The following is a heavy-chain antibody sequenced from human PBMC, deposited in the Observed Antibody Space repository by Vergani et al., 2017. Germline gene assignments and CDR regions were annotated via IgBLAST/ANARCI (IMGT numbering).Heavy chain of an antibody. CDR1: GVSMQSGSFY. J-gene: IGHJ5*02. V-gene: IGHV4-61*02. Sequence: QVQLHESGPGLVKPSETLSLICSVSGVSMQSGSFYWTWSRQTAERRLEWMGRVYPSGTTNYNPSLHGRVTIFVDKSKNLLSLRLISVTAADTAVYYCARGETRTDWFDPWGQGTPVTVSS. D-gene: IGHD3/OR15-3a*01. CDR2: VYPSGTT. CDR3: ARGETRTDWFDP.